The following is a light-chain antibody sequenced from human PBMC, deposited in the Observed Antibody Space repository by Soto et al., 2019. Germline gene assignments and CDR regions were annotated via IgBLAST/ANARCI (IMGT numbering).Light chain of an antibody. Sequence: QSALTQPASASGSPGQSITISCTGTSSDVGGYNYVSWYQQHPGKAPKLMIYDVTNRPSGVSNRFSGSKSGNTASLTISGLQAEDEADYYCSSYTGSSTIVVFGGGTQLTVL. V-gene: IGLV2-14*01. CDR2: DVT. J-gene: IGLJ2*01. CDR3: SSYTGSSTIVV. CDR1: SSDVGGYNY.